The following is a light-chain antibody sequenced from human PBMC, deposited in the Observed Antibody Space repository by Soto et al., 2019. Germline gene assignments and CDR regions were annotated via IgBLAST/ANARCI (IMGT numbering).Light chain of an antibody. CDR3: QQYNNWPPYT. CDR1: QRVSRN. Sequence: EIVITQSPSTLSVSPGERATLSCRASQRVSRNLAWYQQKPGQAPRLLIYGASTRATGIPARFSGSGSETEFTLTISGLQSEDFAVYYCQQYNNWPPYTFGQGTKVDIK. CDR2: GAS. J-gene: IGKJ2*01. V-gene: IGKV3-15*01.